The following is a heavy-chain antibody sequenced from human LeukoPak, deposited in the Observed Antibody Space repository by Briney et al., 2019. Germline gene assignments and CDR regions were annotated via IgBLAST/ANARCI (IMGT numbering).Heavy chain of an antibody. D-gene: IGHD3-22*01. CDR2: IKQDGSEK. J-gene: IGHJ4*02. V-gene: IGHV3-7*04. Sequence: LSGGSLRLSCAASGFTFSSYWMSWVRQAPGKGLEWVANIKQDGSEKYYVDSVKGRFTISRDNAKNSLYLQMNSLRAEDTAVYYCARAVGSISMIVVVTPSDYWGQGTLVTVSS. CDR3: ARAVGSISMIVVVTPSDY. CDR1: GFTFSSYW.